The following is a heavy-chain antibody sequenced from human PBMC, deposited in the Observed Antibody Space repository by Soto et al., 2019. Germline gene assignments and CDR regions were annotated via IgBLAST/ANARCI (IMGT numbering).Heavy chain of an antibody. CDR3: ARDQYHWNDVHHFDY. CDR1: GFTFSSYS. J-gene: IGHJ4*02. Sequence: GGSLRLSCAAPGFTFSSYSMNWVRQAPGKGLEWVSSISSSSSYIYYADSVKGRFTISRDNAKNSLYLQMNSLRAEDTAVYYCARDQYHWNDVHHFDYWGQGTLVTVSS. D-gene: IGHD1-20*01. CDR2: ISSSSSYI. V-gene: IGHV3-21*01.